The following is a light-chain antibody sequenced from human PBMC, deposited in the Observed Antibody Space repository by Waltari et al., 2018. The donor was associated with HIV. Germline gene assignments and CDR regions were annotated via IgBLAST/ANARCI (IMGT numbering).Light chain of an antibody. CDR1: NSNIGTHE. Sequence: QSVLTQPPSVSGAPGQWVTLSCTGGNSNIGTHEVHWYQQLPGTAPQLLIYNTHNRPSGVPDRFSGSKSGTSASLAITGLQAEDEADYYCQSSDSTLSGSVFGGGTKLTVL. V-gene: IGLV1-40*01. CDR3: QSSDSTLSGSV. CDR2: NTH. J-gene: IGLJ2*01.